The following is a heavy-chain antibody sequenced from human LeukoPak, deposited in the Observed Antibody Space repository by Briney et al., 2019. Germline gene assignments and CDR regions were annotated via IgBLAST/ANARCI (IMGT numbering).Heavy chain of an antibody. CDR3: VKDGPSSGWTYFDY. J-gene: IGHJ4*02. CDR1: GFTFSTYA. Sequence: PGRSLRLSFSTSGFTFSTYAMRWVRQAPGEGLEYVSAISSNGGSTYYADFVKGRFIIARDNSKKTLYLQRSSLRAEDTAVYYCVKDGPSSGWTYFDYWGQGTLVTVSS. CDR2: ISSNGGST. V-gene: IGHV3-64D*06. D-gene: IGHD6-19*01.